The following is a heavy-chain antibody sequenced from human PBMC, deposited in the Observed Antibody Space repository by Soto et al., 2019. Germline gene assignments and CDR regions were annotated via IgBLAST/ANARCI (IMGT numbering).Heavy chain of an antibody. D-gene: IGHD4-17*01. V-gene: IGHV3-23*01. CDR3: AKYPASDYVGWFDP. CDR1: GFTFSSYA. Sequence: EVQLLESGGGLVQPGGSLRLSCAASGFTFSSYAMSWVRQSPGQELEWVSALSGCGGSTYDADSAKSRFTISRDNSKNTLYLQMNSLRAEDTAVYYCAKYPASDYVGWFDPWGQGTLVTVSS. J-gene: IGHJ5*02. CDR2: LSGCGGST.